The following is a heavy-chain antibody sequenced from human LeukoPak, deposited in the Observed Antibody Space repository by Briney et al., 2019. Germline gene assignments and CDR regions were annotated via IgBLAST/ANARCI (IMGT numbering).Heavy chain of an antibody. CDR1: GFTFSSYA. CDR2: ISYDGSNK. Sequence: GGSLRLSCAASGFTFSSYAMHWVRQAPGKGLEWVAVISYDGSNKYYADSVKGRFTISRDNSKNTLYLQMNSLRAEDTAVYYCAKDFSSGWYGVHGFDYWGQGTLVTVSS. V-gene: IGHV3-30*04. CDR3: AKDFSSGWYGVHGFDY. J-gene: IGHJ4*02. D-gene: IGHD6-19*01.